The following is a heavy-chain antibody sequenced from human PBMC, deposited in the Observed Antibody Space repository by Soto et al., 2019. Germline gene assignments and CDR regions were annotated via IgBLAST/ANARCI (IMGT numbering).Heavy chain of an antibody. J-gene: IGHJ4*02. D-gene: IGHD3-16*01. CDR1: GFTVSTKY. Sequence: EVQLVESGGGLVQPGGSLRLSGAASGFTVSTKYMSWVRQAPGKGLEWVSVIYSGGSPFYADSVRGRFTISRDNSKNTVNLQRHSLRAEDTAVYYCARDPWAADYWGQGTMVTVSS. V-gene: IGHV3-66*01. CDR3: ARDPWAADY. CDR2: IYSGGSP.